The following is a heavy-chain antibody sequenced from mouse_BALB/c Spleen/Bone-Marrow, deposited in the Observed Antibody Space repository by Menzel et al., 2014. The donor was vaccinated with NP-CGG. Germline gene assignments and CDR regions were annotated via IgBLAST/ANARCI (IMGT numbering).Heavy chain of an antibody. Sequence: EVQLVESGEDLVKSGGSLKLSCAASGFTFSSYGMSWVRQTPDKRLEWVATITSGGRYTYYPDSVKGRFTISRDNAKNTLYLQMSSLKSEDTAMYYCARRGGVKDYFDYWGQGTTLTVSS. CDR3: ARRGGVKDYFDY. V-gene: IGHV5-6*01. CDR2: ITSGGRYT. CDR1: GFTFSSYG. D-gene: IGHD1-3*01. J-gene: IGHJ2*01.